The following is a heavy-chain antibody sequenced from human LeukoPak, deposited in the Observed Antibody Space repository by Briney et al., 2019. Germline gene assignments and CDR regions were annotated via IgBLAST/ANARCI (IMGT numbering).Heavy chain of an antibody. Sequence: YPSETLSLTCTVSGGSISSYYWSWIRQPPGKGLEWIGYIYYSGSTNYNPSLKSRVTISVDTSKNQFSLKLSSVTAADTAVYYCARLHDYGDYGVDYWGQGTLVTVSS. CDR2: IYYSGST. V-gene: IGHV4-59*08. CDR1: GGSISSYY. D-gene: IGHD4-17*01. J-gene: IGHJ4*02. CDR3: ARLHDYGDYGVDY.